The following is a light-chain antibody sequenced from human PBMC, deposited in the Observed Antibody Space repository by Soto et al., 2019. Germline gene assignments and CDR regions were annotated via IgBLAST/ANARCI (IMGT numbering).Light chain of an antibody. V-gene: IGKV3-15*01. J-gene: IGKJ1*01. CDR3: QQYNNWPRT. CDR2: GPS. CDR1: QSVSSN. Sequence: EIVMTQSPATLSVSPGERATLSCRASQSVSSNLAWYQQKPGQAPRLLIYGPSTRATGTPARFSGSGSGTEFTLTISSLQSEDFVVYYCQQYNNWPRTFGQGTKVEIK.